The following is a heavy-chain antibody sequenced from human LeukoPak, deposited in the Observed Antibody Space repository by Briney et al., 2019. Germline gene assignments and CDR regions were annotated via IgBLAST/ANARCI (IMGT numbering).Heavy chain of an antibody. CDR3: ASRHGDTAMVDY. CDR1: GGSFSGYY. Sequence: SETLSLTCAVYGGSFSGYYWSWIRQPPGKGLEWIGEINHSGSTNYNPSLKSRVTISVDTSKNQFSMKLSSVTAADTAVYYCASRHGDTAMVDYWGQGTLVTVSS. J-gene: IGHJ4*02. V-gene: IGHV4-34*01. CDR2: INHSGST. D-gene: IGHD5-18*01.